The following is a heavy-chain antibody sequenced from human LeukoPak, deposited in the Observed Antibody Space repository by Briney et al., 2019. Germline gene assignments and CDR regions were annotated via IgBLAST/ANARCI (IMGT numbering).Heavy chain of an antibody. V-gene: IGHV4-59*01. CDR3: ARDPDATGDAFDI. J-gene: IGHJ3*02. Sequence: SETLSLTCTASGGSISSYYWSWIRQPPGKGLEWIGYIYYSGSTNYNPSLKSRVTISVDTSKNQFSLKLSSVTAADTAVYYCARDPDATGDAFDIWGQGTMVTVSS. CDR2: IYYSGST. CDR1: GGSISSYY. D-gene: IGHD2-2*01.